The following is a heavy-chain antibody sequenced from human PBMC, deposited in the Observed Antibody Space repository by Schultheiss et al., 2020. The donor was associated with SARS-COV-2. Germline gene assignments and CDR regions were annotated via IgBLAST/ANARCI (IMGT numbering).Heavy chain of an antibody. CDR1: GGSISSYY. CDR2: IYYSGST. D-gene: IGHD2-2*02. CDR3: ARTPVIPAAISFDY. J-gene: IGHJ4*02. V-gene: IGHV4-59*08. Sequence: SQTLSLTCTVSGGSISSYYWSWIRQPPGKGLEWIGYIYYSGSTNYNPSLKSRVTISVDTSKNQFSLKLSSVTAADTAVYYCARTPVIPAAISFDYWGQGTLVTVSS.